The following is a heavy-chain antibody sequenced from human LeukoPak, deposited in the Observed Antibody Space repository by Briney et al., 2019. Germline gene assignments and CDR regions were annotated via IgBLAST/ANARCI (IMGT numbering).Heavy chain of an antibody. Sequence: SETLTLTCTVSGGSISSYYWSRIRQPPGKGLEWIGYIYYSGSTNYNPSLKSRVTISVDTSKNQFSLKLSSVTAADTAVYYCARETSQKGAHYMDVWGKGTTVTISS. CDR2: IYYSGST. V-gene: IGHV4-59*01. D-gene: IGHD3-16*01. CDR1: GGSISSYY. CDR3: ARETSQKGAHYMDV. J-gene: IGHJ6*03.